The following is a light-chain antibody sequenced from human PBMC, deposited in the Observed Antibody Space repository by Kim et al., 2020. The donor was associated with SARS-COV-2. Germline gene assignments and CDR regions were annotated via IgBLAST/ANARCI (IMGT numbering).Light chain of an antibody. J-gene: IGKJ1*01. CDR2: GAS. CDR3: QQYNNWPGT. V-gene: IGKV3-15*01. CDR1: QSVSSN. Sequence: VPPGERAALSCRASQSVSSNLAWYQQKPGQAPRLLINGASTRATGIPARFSGSGSGTDFTLTISSLQSEDFAVYYCQQYNNWPGTFGQGTKVDIK.